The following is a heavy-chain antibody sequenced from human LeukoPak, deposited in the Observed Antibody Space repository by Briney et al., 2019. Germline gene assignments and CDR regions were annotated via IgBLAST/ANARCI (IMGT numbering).Heavy chain of an antibody. Sequence: GGSLRLSCAASGFTFTTYDMNWVRQAPGKGLEWVSYISRNSGFIYYADSVKGRFTISRDNAKNSLYLQMNSLRAEDMAVYYCAREDVSTARASGMDVWGKGTTVTVSS. CDR2: ISRNSGFI. D-gene: IGHD6-6*01. J-gene: IGHJ6*04. CDR1: GFTFTTYD. V-gene: IGHV3-21*01. CDR3: AREDVSTARASGMDV.